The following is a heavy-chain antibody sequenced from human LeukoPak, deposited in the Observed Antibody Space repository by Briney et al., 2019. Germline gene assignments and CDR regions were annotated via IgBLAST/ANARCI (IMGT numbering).Heavy chain of an antibody. J-gene: IGHJ4*02. Sequence: GGSLRLSCAASGFTFSSHSMNWVRQAPGKGLEWVSSLSSSSDYIFYADSVKGRFTISRDNAKNSLYLQMNSLRAEDTAVYYCARGGDYVVAGYYWGQGTLVTVSS. V-gene: IGHV3-21*01. CDR3: ARGGDYVVAGYY. CDR1: GFTFSSHS. CDR2: LSSSSDYI. D-gene: IGHD4-17*01.